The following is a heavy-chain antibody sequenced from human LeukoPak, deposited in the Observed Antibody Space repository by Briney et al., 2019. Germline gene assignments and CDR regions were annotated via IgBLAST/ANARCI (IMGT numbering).Heavy chain of an antibody. J-gene: IGHJ4*02. D-gene: IGHD2-2*01. Sequence: ASVKVSCKASGYTFTGYYMHWVRQAPGQGLEWMGWINPNSGGTNYAQKFQGRVTMTRDTSISTACMELSRLRSDDTAVYYCARVMTATRIVVVPAAINYWGQGTLVTVSS. V-gene: IGHV1-2*02. CDR3: ARVMTATRIVVVPAAINY. CDR2: INPNSGGT. CDR1: GYTFTGYY.